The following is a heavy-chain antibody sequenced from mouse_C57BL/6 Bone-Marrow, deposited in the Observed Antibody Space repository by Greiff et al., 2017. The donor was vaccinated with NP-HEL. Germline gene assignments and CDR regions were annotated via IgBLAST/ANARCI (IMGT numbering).Heavy chain of an antibody. Sequence: EVQLQQSGAELVRPGASVKLSCTASGFNIKDDYMHWVKQRPEQGLEWIGWIDPENGDTEYASKFQGKATITADTSSNTAYLQLSSLTSEDTAVYYCTLGSRNDYWGQGTTLTVSS. CDR1: GFNIKDDY. CDR2: IDPENGDT. J-gene: IGHJ2*01. V-gene: IGHV14-4*01. CDR3: TLGSRNDY. D-gene: IGHD1-1*01.